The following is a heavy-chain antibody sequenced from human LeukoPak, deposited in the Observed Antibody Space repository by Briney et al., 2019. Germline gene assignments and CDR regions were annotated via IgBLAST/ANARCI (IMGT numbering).Heavy chain of an antibody. J-gene: IGHJ4*02. CDR1: GFTFSSYE. D-gene: IGHD3-16*01. Sequence: GSLRPSCAASGFTFSSYEMNWVRQAPGKGLEWVSYISSSGSTIYYADSVKGRFTISRDNAKNSLYLQMNSLRAEDTAVYYCARLAAASPGYWGQGTLVTVSS. CDR2: ISSSGSTI. CDR3: ARLAAASPGY. V-gene: IGHV3-48*03.